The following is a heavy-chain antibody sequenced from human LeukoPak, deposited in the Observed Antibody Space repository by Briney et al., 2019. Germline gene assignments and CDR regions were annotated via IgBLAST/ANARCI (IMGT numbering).Heavy chain of an antibody. J-gene: IGHJ6*04. CDR1: GGSISSSNW. V-gene: IGHV4-4*02. Sequence: SGTLSLTCAVSGGSISSSNWWSWVRQPPGKGLEWIGEIYHSGSTNYNPSLKSRVTISVDKSKNQFSLKLSSVTAAGTAVYYCARDLMVRGVIYYYYGMDVWGKGTTVTVSS. D-gene: IGHD3-10*01. CDR2: IYHSGST. CDR3: ARDLMVRGVIYYYYGMDV.